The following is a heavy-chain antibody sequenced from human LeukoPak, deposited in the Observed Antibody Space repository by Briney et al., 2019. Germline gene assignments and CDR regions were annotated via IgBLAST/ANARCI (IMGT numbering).Heavy chain of an antibody. V-gene: IGHV4-34*01. J-gene: IGHJ4*02. CDR1: GGSFSGYY. D-gene: IGHD3-10*01. CDR2: INHSGST. CDR3: ARRVERGVIIVVTAYFDY. Sequence: PSETLSLTCAVYGGSFSGYYWSWIRQPPGKGLEWIGEINHSGSTNYNPSLKSRVTISVDTSKNQFSLKLSSVTAADTAVYYCARRVERGVIIVVTAYFDYWGQGTLVTVSS.